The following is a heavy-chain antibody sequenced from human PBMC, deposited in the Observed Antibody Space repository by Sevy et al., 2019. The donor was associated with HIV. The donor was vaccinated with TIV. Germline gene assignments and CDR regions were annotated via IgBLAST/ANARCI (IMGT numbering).Heavy chain of an antibody. V-gene: IGHV3-73*01. D-gene: IGHD3-22*01. CDR3: TRREEYYYDSSGPADY. CDR2: IRSKANSYAT. CDR1: GFTFSGSA. Sequence: GGSLRLSCAASGFTFSGSAMHWVRQASGKGLEWVGRIRSKANSYATAYAASVKGRFTISRDDSKNTAYLQMNSLKTEDTAVYYCTRREEYYYDSSGPADYWGQGTLVTVSS. J-gene: IGHJ4*02.